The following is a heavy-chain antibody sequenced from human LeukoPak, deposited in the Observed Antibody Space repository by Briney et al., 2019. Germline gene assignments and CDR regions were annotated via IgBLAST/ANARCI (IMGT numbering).Heavy chain of an antibody. CDR2: ISTSSSYI. Sequence: PGGSLRLSCAASGFTFSNFNMNWVRRAPGKGLEWVSSISTSSSYIYYADSVRGRFTISRDNAKNSLYLQMNSLRAEDTAVYSCARGADGVSSNSRGWFDPWGQGTLVTVSS. CDR3: ARGADGVSSNSRGWFDP. D-gene: IGHD2-15*01. V-gene: IGHV3-21*01. CDR1: GFTFSNFN. J-gene: IGHJ5*02.